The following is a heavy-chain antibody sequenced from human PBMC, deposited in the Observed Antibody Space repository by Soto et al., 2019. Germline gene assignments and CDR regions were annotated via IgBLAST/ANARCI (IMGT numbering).Heavy chain of an antibody. CDR2: IIPIFGTA. Sequence: SVKVSCKASGGTFSSYAISWVRQAPGQGLEWMGGIIPIFGTADYAQKFQGRVTITADESTSTGNMELSSPRSEDTAVYYCASHYDSSGYYYRGLDYWG. CDR1: GGTFSSYA. D-gene: IGHD3-22*01. J-gene: IGHJ4*01. CDR3: ASHYDSSGYYYRGLDY. V-gene: IGHV1-69*13.